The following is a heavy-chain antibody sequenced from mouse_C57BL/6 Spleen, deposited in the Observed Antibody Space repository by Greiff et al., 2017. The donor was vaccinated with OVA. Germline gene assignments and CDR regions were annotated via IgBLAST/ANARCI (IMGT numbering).Heavy chain of an antibody. Sequence: VQLQQPGAELVRPGSSVKLSCKASGYTFTSYWMDWVKQRPGQGLEWIGNIYPSDSETHYNQKFKDKATLTVDKSSSTAYMQLSSLTSEDSAVYYCARWETGRKGGYWGQGTTLTVSS. V-gene: IGHV1-61*01. CDR3: ARWETGRKGGY. D-gene: IGHD4-1*01. J-gene: IGHJ2*01. CDR2: IYPSDSET. CDR1: GYTFTSYW.